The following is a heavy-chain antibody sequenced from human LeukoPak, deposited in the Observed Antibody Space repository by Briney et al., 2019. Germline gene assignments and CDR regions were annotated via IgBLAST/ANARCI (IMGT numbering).Heavy chain of an antibody. Sequence: PGGSLRLSCSFSGVTFRNFWMTWVRQAPGKGLEWVANINEDGSVQHYVDSVKGRFTISRDNAKNSLYLQMNSLRAEDTAVYYCARDDLGVTYFDYWGQGTLVTVSS. V-gene: IGHV3-7*01. CDR2: INEDGSVQ. CDR3: ARDDLGVTYFDY. CDR1: GVTFRNFW. D-gene: IGHD3-3*01. J-gene: IGHJ4*02.